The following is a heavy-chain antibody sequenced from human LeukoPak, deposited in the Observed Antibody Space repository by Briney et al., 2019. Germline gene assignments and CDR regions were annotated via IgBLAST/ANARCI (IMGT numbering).Heavy chain of an antibody. Sequence: GASVKVSCKASGGTFSSYAISWVRQAPGQGLEWMGRIIPILGIANYAQKFQGRVTITADKSTSTAYMELSSLRSEDTAVYYCARTYSSSWNYYYYYGTDVWGQGTTVTVSS. D-gene: IGHD6-13*01. CDR2: IIPILGIA. J-gene: IGHJ6*02. CDR1: GGTFSSYA. V-gene: IGHV1-69*04. CDR3: ARTYSSSWNYYYYYGTDV.